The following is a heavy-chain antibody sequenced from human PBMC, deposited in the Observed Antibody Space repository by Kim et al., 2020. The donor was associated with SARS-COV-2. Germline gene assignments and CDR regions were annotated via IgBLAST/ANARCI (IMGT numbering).Heavy chain of an antibody. J-gene: IGHJ4*02. Sequence: NPALKSRVTLSVDTSKNQFYLKLRSVTATDMAIYFCVRRSYYGSGTPFDYWGQGALVTVSS. CDR3: VRRSYYGSGTPFDY. V-gene: IGHV4-39*01. D-gene: IGHD3-10*01.